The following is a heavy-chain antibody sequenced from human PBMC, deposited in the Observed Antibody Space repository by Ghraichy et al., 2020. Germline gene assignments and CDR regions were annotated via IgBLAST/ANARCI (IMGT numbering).Heavy chain of an antibody. CDR1: GGSISSSSYY. J-gene: IGHJ4*02. Sequence: SETLSLTCTVSGGSISSSSYYWGWIRQPPGKGLEWIGSIYYSGSTYYNPSLKSRVTISVDTSKNQFSLKLSSVTAADTAVYYCEGSGYDSSGHNYFDYWGQGTLVTVSS. CDR3: EGSGYDSSGHNYFDY. V-gene: IGHV4-39*01. CDR2: IYYSGST. D-gene: IGHD3-22*01.